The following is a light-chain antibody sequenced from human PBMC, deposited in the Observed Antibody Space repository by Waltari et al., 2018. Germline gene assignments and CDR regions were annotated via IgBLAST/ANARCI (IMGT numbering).Light chain of an antibody. J-gene: IGLJ2*01. V-gene: IGLV2-14*03. CDR2: DVS. CDR1: SNDVGHYHY. CDR3: SSYTSSTTYVV. Sequence: QPALTQPASVSGSLGQSLTISCTGTSNDVGHYHYVSWYQQQPGKVPKLMIYDVSNRPSGVSNRFSGSKSGNTASLTISGLQAEDEADYYCSSYTSSTTYVVFGGGTKVTVL.